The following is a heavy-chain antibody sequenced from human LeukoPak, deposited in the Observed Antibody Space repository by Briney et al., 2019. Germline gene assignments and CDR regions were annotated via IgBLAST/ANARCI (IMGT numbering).Heavy chain of an antibody. V-gene: IGHV3-48*03. CDR3: ALLSPINGYCGGDCPLDY. CDR1: GFTFSSYE. D-gene: IGHD2-21*02. Sequence: PGGSLRLSCAASGFTFSSYEMNSVRQAPGKGLEWVSYISSSGSTIYYADSVKGRFTISRDNAKNSLYLQMNSLRAEDTAVYYCALLSPINGYCGGDCPLDYWGQGTLVTVSS. J-gene: IGHJ4*02. CDR2: ISSSGSTI.